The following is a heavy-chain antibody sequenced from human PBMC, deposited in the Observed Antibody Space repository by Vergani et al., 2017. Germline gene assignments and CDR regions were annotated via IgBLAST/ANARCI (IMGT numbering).Heavy chain of an antibody. CDR3: ARDKRGYCSSTSCYAPFGY. Sequence: QVQLQQWGAGLLKPSETLSLTCAVHGGSFSSYYWSWIRQPPGKGLEWIGEINHSGSTNYNPSLKSRVTMSVDTSKNQFSLKLSSVTAADTAVYYCARDKRGYCSSTSCYAPFGYWGQGTLVTVSS. CDR2: INHSGST. V-gene: IGHV4-34*01. J-gene: IGHJ4*02. D-gene: IGHD2-2*01. CDR1: GGSFSSYY.